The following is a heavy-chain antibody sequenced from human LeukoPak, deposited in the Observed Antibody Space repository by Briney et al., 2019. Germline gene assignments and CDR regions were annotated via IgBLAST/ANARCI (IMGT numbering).Heavy chain of an antibody. V-gene: IGHV3-30*03. Sequence: GGSLRLSCAASGFTFSSFGMHWVRQAPGKGLEWVAVTSYDGSNKYYADSVKGRFTISRDNSKNTLYLQMNSLRVEDTAVYYCARDGLTCHCGVDWGQGTLVTVSS. J-gene: IGHJ4*02. D-gene: IGHD2-21*01. CDR3: ARDGLTCHCGVD. CDR2: TSYDGSNK. CDR1: GFTFSSFG.